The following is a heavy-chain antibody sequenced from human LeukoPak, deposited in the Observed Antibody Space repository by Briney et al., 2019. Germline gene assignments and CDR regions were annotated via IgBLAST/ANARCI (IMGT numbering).Heavy chain of an antibody. J-gene: IGHJ4*02. V-gene: IGHV3-7*01. D-gene: IGHD2-15*01. Sequence: GGSLRLSCAASGFTFSNFWMSWVRQAPGKGREWVANIKQDGSETYYVDSVKGRFTISRDNAKNSVYLQLSGLRAVDTALYYCARAEAGYCSGNSCPAVFDYWGQGTLVTVSS. CDR3: ARAEAGYCSGNSCPAVFDY. CDR2: IKQDGSET. CDR1: GFTFSNFW.